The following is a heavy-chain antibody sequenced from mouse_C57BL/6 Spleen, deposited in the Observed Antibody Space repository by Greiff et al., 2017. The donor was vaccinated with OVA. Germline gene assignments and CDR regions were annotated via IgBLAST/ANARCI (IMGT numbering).Heavy chain of an antibody. D-gene: IGHD1-1*01. V-gene: IGHV12-3*01. Sequence: QVHVKQSGPGLVKPSQSLFLTCSITGFPITSGYYWIWIRQSPGKPLEWMGYITHSGETFYNPSLQSPISITRETSKNQFFLQLNSVTTEDTAMYYCAGDRSGYYGSRSAWFAYWGQGTLVTVSA. CDR2: ITHSGET. CDR3: AGDRSGYYGSRSAWFAY. J-gene: IGHJ3*01. CDR1: GFPITSGYY.